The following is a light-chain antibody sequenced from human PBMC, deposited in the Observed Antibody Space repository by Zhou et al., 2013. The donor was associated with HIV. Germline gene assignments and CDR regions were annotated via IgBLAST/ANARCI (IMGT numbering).Light chain of an antibody. J-gene: IGKJ1*01. Sequence: EIVLTQSPGTLSLSPGERATLSCRASQSVSSRYLAWYQQKPGQAPRLLIYGASSRAPGIPDRFSGSGSGTGFALTISSMQSEDTAVYYCQQYGNLPPWTFGQGTTVE. V-gene: IGKV3-20*01. CDR1: QSVSSRY. CDR3: QQYGNLPPWT. CDR2: GAS.